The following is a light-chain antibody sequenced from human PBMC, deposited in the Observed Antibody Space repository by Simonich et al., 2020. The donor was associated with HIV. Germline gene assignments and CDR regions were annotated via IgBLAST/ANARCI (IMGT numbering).Light chain of an antibody. Sequence: QSALTQPASVSGSPGQSITISCTGTSSDVDDYNYVSWYQQHPGKAPKLMIYDVRNRPSGVSNRFSGSKSGNTASLTISGLQAEDEADYYCSSYTTSSTLVFGGGTKLTVL. V-gene: IGLV2-14*01. CDR1: SSDVDDYNY. CDR2: DVR. J-gene: IGLJ3*02. CDR3: SSYTTSSTLV.